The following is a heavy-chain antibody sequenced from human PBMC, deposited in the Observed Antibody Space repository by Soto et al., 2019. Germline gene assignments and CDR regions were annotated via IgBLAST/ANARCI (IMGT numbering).Heavy chain of an antibody. D-gene: IGHD6-13*01. CDR2: ISWNSGSI. CDR1: GFTFDDYA. Sequence: GGSLRLSCAASGFTFDDYAMHWVRQAPGKGLEWVSGISWNSGSIGYADSVKGRFTISRDNAKNSLYLQMNSLRAEDTALYYCAKDMRRVIAAAGLPPVPNYYYGMDVWGQGTTVTVSS. J-gene: IGHJ6*02. V-gene: IGHV3-9*01. CDR3: AKDMRRVIAAAGLPPVPNYYYGMDV.